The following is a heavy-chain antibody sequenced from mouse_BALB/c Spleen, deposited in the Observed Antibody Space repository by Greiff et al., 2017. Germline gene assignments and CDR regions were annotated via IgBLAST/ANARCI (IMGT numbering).Heavy chain of an antibody. V-gene: IGHV1S26*01. J-gene: IGHJ2*01. CDR2: INPSSGYT. Sequence: VQLQQSGAELVKPGASVKMSCKASGYTFTSYTMHWVKQRPGQGLEWIGYINPSSGYTNYNQKFKDKATLTADKSSSTAYMQLSSLTSEDSAVYYCAREENWDGFGYWGQGTTLTVSS. D-gene: IGHD4-1*01. CDR3: AREENWDGFGY. CDR1: GYTFTSYT.